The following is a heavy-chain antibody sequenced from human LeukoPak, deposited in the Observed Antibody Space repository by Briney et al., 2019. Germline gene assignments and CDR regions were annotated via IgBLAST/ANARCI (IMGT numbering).Heavy chain of an antibody. Sequence: SETLSLTCAVSGYSISSGYYCGWIRQPPGKGLEWSGIFFHSRSTYYNPSLKSRVNMSVDTSKNQIPLNLSSVTCADTAVYYCARASGSYSAGSYYYYGIVICGKRATFS. V-gene: IGHV4-38-2*01. J-gene: IGHJ6*01. CDR2: FFHSRST. CDR3: ARASGSYSAGSYYYYGIVI. CDR1: GYSISSGYY. D-gene: IGHD3-10*01.